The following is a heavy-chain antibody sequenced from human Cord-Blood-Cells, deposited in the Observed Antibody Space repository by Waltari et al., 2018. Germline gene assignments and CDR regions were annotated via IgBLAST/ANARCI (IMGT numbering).Heavy chain of an antibody. Sequence: LESVSYIISSCSSIYYAASVKGRFTISRDNAKNSLYLQINSLRAEYTAVYYCARAGSCTGGVCYLAYYYGMDGWGQGTTVTVSS. CDR3: ARAGSCTGGVCYLAYYYGMDG. D-gene: IGHD2-8*02. V-gene: IGHV3-48*03. J-gene: IGHJ6*02. CDR2: IISSCSSI.